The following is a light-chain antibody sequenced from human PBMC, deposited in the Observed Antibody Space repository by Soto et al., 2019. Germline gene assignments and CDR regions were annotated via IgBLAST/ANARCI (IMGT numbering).Light chain of an antibody. CDR1: SSDVGGYKY. Sequence: QSVLTQPASVSGSPGQSIAISCTGTSSDVGGYKYVSWYQQHPGKAPKRLISEVSNRPSGVSDRFSGSKSGNTASLTISGLQAEDEADYYCSSFTSSYTFVFGSGTNVTVL. CDR2: EVS. CDR3: SSFTSSYTFV. V-gene: IGLV2-14*01. J-gene: IGLJ1*01.